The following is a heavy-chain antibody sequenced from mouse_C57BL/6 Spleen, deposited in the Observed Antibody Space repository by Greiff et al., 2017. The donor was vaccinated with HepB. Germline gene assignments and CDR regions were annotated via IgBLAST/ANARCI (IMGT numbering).Heavy chain of an antibody. Sequence: EVQLQQSVAELVRPGASVKLSCTASGFNIKNTYMHWVKQRPEQGLEWIGRIDPANGNTKYAPKFQGKATITADTSANTAYLQLSSLTSEDTAIYYCARWYYGSSLWFAYWGQGTLVTVSA. D-gene: IGHD1-1*01. V-gene: IGHV14-3*01. CDR1: GFNIKNTY. CDR2: IDPANGNT. CDR3: ARWYYGSSLWFAY. J-gene: IGHJ3*01.